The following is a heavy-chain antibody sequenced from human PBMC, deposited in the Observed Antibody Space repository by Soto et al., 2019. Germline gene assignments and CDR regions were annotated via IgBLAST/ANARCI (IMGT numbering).Heavy chain of an antibody. CDR2: ISAFNGKT. CDR1: GYTFNIYG. J-gene: IGHJ4*02. D-gene: IGHD3-3*01. V-gene: IGHV1-18*01. CDR3: ARGGSYDFWSGFDY. Sequence: ASVKVSCKASGYTFNIYGINWVRQAPGQGLEWMGWISAFNGKTNYAQNVQGRVTMTTDTSTSTAYVELRSLRSDDTAVYYCARGGSYDFWSGFDYWGQGTLVTVSS.